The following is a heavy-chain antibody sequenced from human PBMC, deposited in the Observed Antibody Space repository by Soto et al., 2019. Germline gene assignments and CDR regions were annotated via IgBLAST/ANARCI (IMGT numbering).Heavy chain of an antibody. Sequence: GGSLRLSCAASGVTFSNYWMHWVRQAPGKGLVWVSLIMTDGRSTTYADSVKGRFTISRDNAKNTVYLQMNTLRVEDTAVYYCAKFEVTSGSYLSSTHYWGQGILVTVSS. CDR3: AKFEVTSGSYLSSTHY. V-gene: IGHV3-74*03. CDR1: GVTFSNYW. D-gene: IGHD1-26*01. CDR2: IMTDGRST. J-gene: IGHJ4*02.